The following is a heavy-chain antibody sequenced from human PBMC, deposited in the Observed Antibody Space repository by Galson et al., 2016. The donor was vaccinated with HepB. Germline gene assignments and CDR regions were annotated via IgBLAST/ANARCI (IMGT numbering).Heavy chain of an antibody. CDR3: AKDREDHGDYAFDY. V-gene: IGHV3-23*01. J-gene: IGHJ4*02. CDR1: GFIFRNYV. Sequence: SLRLSCAASGFIFRNYVMSWVRQAPGKGLEWVSGISRGGDSTYYADSVKGRFTISRDNSKNNLYLQMNSLRAEGTAVYYCAKDREDHGDYAFDYWGQGTLVTVSS. CDR2: ISRGGDST. D-gene: IGHD4-17*01.